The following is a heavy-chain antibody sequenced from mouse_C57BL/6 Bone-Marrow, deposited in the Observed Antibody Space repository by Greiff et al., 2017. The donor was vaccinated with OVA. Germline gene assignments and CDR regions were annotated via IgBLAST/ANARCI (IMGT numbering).Heavy chain of an antibody. J-gene: IGHJ2*01. CDR1: GFTFSSYA. V-gene: IGHV5-9-1*02. CDR2: ISSGGDYI. CDR3: TRGGGTMITYFDY. Sequence: DVQLQESGEGLVKPGGSLKLSCAASGFTFSSYAMSWVRQTPEKRLEWVAYISSGGDYIYYADTVKGRFTISRDNARKTLYLQMSSLKSEDTAMYYCTRGGGTMITYFDYWGQGTTLTVSS. D-gene: IGHD2-4*01.